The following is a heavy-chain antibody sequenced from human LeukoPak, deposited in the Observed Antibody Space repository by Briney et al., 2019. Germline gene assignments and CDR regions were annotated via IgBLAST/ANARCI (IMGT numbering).Heavy chain of an antibody. CDR2: ISYDGSNK. Sequence: PGGSLRLSCAASGFTFSSYAMHWVRQAPGKGLEWVAVISYDGSNKYYADSVKGRFTISRDNSKNTLYLQMNSLRAEDTAVYYCARGGTRRPTVNPSYYYDSSGYYIDYWGQGTLVTVSS. V-gene: IGHV3-30*04. D-gene: IGHD3-22*01. CDR1: GFTFSSYA. J-gene: IGHJ4*02. CDR3: ARGGTRRPTVNPSYYYDSSGYYIDY.